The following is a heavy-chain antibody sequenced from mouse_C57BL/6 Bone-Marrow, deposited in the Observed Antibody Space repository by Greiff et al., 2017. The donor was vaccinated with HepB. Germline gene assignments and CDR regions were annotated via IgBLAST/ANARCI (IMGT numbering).Heavy chain of an antibody. CDR2: IDPSDSYT. Sequence: QVQLKQSGAELVRPGTSVKLSCKASGYTFTSYWMHWVKQRPGQGLEWIGVIDPSDSYTNYNQKFKGKATLTVDTSSSTAYMQLSSLTSEDSAVYYCASKGDYYGSSYWYFDVWGTGTTVTVSS. V-gene: IGHV1-59*01. J-gene: IGHJ1*03. CDR1: GYTFTSYW. CDR3: ASKGDYYGSSYWYFDV. D-gene: IGHD1-1*01.